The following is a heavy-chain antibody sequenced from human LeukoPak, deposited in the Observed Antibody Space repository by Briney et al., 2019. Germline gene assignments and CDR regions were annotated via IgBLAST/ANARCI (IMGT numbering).Heavy chain of an antibody. CDR2: ISGSGGST. Sequence: GGSLRLSCAASGFTVSSNYMSWVRQAPGKGLEWVSAISGSGGSTYYADSVKGRFTISRDNSKNTLYLQMNSLRAEDTAVYYCAKRLDPLYYFDYWGQGTLVTVSS. J-gene: IGHJ4*02. V-gene: IGHV3-23*01. CDR3: AKRLDPLYYFDY. CDR1: GFTVSSNY. D-gene: IGHD3/OR15-3a*01.